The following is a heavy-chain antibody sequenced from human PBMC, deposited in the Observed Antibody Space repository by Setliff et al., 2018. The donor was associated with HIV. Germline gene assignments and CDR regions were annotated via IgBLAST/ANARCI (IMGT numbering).Heavy chain of an antibody. CDR3: ARFARDPTD. J-gene: IGHJ4*02. V-gene: IGHV4-59*08. Sequence: TLSLTCTVSGASITSSYWTWIRQSPGRGLEYLGYIYYSGDSNYSPSLKSRPSMSLDASTSQFSLRLNSLTAADTAMYYCARFARDPTDWGRGILVTVSS. CDR2: IYYSGDS. CDR1: GASITSSY.